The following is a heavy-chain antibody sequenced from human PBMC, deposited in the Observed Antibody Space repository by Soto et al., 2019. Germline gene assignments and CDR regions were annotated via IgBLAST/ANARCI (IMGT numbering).Heavy chain of an antibody. D-gene: IGHD1-26*01. CDR3: TTETPPVGATTFDY. J-gene: IGHJ4*02. Sequence: GGSLRLSCAASGFTFSNAWMNWVRQAPGKGLEWVGRIKSKTDGGTTDYAAPVKGRFTISRDDSKNTLYLQMNSLKTEDTAVYYCTTETPPVGATTFDYWGQGTLVTVSS. CDR2: IKSKTDGGTT. V-gene: IGHV3-15*07. CDR1: GFTFSNAW.